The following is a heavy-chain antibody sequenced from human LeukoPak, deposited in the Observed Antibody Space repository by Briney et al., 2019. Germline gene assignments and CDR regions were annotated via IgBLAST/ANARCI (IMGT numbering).Heavy chain of an antibody. CDR2: FDPEDGET. V-gene: IGHV1-24*01. Sequence: ASVKVSCKVSGYTLTELSMHWVRQAPGKGLEWMGGFDPEDGETIYARKFQGRVTMTEDTSTDTAYMELSSLRSEDTAVYYCATYRIAVAGFDYWGQGTLVTVSS. CDR1: GYTLTELS. J-gene: IGHJ4*02. CDR3: ATYRIAVAGFDY. D-gene: IGHD6-19*01.